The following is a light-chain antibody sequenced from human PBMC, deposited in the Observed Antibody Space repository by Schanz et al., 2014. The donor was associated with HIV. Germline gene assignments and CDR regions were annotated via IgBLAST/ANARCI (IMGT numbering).Light chain of an antibody. V-gene: IGKV3-20*01. CDR1: QTVSSNS. CDR3: QQYGSSPLFT. Sequence: EIVLTQSPATLSVSPGERATLSCRAGQTVSSNSLGWYQQKRGQVPRLLIYSASRRANGIPDRFSGSGSGTDFTLTISRLEPEDFAVYYCQQYGSSPLFTFGPGTKVDIK. CDR2: SAS. J-gene: IGKJ3*01.